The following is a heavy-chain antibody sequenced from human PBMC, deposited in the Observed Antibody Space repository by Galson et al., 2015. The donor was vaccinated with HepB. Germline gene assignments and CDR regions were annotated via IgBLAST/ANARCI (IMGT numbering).Heavy chain of an antibody. V-gene: IGHV3-30-3*01. CDR1: GFTFSSYA. J-gene: IGHJ4*02. CDR2: ISYDGSNK. D-gene: IGHD3-3*01. Sequence: SLRLSCAASGFTFSSYAMHWVRQAPGKGLEWVAVISYDGSNKYYADSVKGRFTISRDNSKNTLYLQMNSLRAEDTAVYYCARGPYYDFWSGYSDWGQGTLVTVSS. CDR3: ARGPYYDFWSGYSD.